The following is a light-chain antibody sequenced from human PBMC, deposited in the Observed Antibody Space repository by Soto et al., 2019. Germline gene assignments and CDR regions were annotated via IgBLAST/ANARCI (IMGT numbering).Light chain of an antibody. J-gene: IGLJ3*02. CDR1: SGHSSYA. Sequence: QAVVTQSPSASASLGASVKLTCTLSSGHSSYAIAWHQQQPEKGPRYLMKLNSDGSHSKGDGIPDRFSGSSSGAERYLTTSSLQSEDEADYYCQTWGTGIWVFGGGTKLTGL. V-gene: IGLV4-69*01. CDR3: QTWGTGIWV. CDR2: LNSDGSH.